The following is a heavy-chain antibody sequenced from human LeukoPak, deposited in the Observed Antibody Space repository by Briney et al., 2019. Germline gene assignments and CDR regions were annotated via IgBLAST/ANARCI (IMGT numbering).Heavy chain of an antibody. Sequence: PSETLSLTCTVSGGSISSYYWSWIRQPSGKGLEWIGYIYYSGSTNYNPSLKSRVTISVDTSKNQFSLKLSSVTAADTAVYYCARGGGSSSGRFDYWGQGTLVTVSS. CDR2: IYYSGST. V-gene: IGHV4-59*01. CDR3: ARGGGSSSGRFDY. CDR1: GGSISSYY. J-gene: IGHJ4*02. D-gene: IGHD6-6*01.